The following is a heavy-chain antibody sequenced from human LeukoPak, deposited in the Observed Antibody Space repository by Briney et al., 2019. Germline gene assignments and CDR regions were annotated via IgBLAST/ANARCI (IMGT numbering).Heavy chain of an antibody. D-gene: IGHD2-2*01. Sequence: GGSLRLSCAASGFTFSSYAMRWVRQAPGKGLEWVALISYDGSNKYYADSVKGRFTISRDNSKNTLYLQMNSLRAEDTAVYYCAGLWGYCSSTTCLTSFDYWGQGTLVTVSS. CDR3: AGLWGYCSSTTCLTSFDY. CDR2: ISYDGSNK. J-gene: IGHJ4*02. CDR1: GFTFSSYA. V-gene: IGHV3-30*04.